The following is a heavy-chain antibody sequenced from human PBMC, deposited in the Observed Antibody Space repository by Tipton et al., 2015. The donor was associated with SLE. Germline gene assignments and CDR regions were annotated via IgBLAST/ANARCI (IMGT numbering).Heavy chain of an antibody. D-gene: IGHD6-6*01. Sequence: QLVQSGAEVKKPGASVKVSCKASGYTFTSYGISWVRQAPGQGLEGMGGISAYNGNTNYAQKLQGRVTMTTDTSTSTAYMELRSLRSDATAVYYCAIPRGIAARDDAFDIWGQGTMVTVSS. J-gene: IGHJ3*02. CDR2: ISAYNGNT. V-gene: IGHV1-18*01. CDR3: AIPRGIAARDDAFDI. CDR1: GYTFTSYG.